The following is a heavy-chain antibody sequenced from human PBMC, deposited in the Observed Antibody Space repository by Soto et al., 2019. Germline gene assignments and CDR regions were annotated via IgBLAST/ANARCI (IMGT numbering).Heavy chain of an antibody. CDR2: IYSGGST. J-gene: IGHJ3*02. CDR1: GFPVSSNY. CDR3: ARETSYYGSGSYYKGHDAFDI. D-gene: IGHD3-10*01. V-gene: IGHV3-66*01. Sequence: PGGSLRLSCAASGFPVSSNYMSWVRQAPGKGLEWVSVIYSGGSTYYADSVKGRFTISRDNSKNTLYLQVNSLRAEDTAVYYCARETSYYGSGSYYKGHDAFDIWGQGTMVTVSS.